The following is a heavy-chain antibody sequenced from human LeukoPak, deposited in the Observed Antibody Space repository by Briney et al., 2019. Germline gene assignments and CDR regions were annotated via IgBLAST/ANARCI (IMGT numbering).Heavy chain of an antibody. CDR3: ARGIDY. V-gene: IGHV3-48*03. CDR2: ISSSGSTI. J-gene: IGHJ4*02. CDR1: GFTFSSYE. Sequence: PGGSLRLSCAASGFTFSSYEMHWVRQAPGKGLEWVSYISSSGSTIYYADSVKGRFTISRDTSKSMVFLQMNSLRVEDTAVYYCARGIDYWGRGTLVTVSS.